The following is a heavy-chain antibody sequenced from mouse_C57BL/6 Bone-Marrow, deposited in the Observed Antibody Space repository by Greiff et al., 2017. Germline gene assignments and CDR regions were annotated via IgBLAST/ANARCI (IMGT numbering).Heavy chain of an antibody. CDR1: GYNFTSYG. J-gene: IGHJ3*01. CDR2: IYPRSGNT. Sequence: QVQLQQSGAELARPGASVKLSCKASGYNFTSYGISWVKQRTGQGLEWIGEIYPRSGNTYYNEKFKGKATLTADKSSSTAYMELRSLTSEDSAVXFCARSYYYGSSFWFAYWGQGTLVTVSA. CDR3: ARSYYYGSSFWFAY. V-gene: IGHV1-81*01. D-gene: IGHD1-1*01.